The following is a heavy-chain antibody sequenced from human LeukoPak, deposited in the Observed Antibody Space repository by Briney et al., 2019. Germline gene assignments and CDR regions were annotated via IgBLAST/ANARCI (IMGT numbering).Heavy chain of an antibody. CDR3: ARHGTLYYYYGMDV. J-gene: IGHJ6*02. CDR1: GSPFTSYW. V-gene: IGHV5-51*01. CDR2: IYPGDSDT. Sequence: KPGKSRQISCQGSGSPFTSYWIGWVRPVPGKGLAWMGIIYPGDSDTRYSPSFQGQVTISADKSISTAYLQWSSLKASDTAMYYCARHGTLYYYYGMDVWGQGTTVTVSS.